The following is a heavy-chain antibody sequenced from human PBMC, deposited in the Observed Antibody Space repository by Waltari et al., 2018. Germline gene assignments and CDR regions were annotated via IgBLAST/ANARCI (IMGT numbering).Heavy chain of an antibody. Sequence: DVQLVASGGGLVQPGGSLRLSCAASGFTFSIYSMNWVRQAPGKGLEWVSYIGGSSSPIYYADSVKGRFTISRDNAKRSLFLQMESLRVEDTGVYYCLVGVLGTSFDWGQGTLVTVAS. CDR1: GFTFSIYS. CDR2: IGGSSSPI. V-gene: IGHV3-48*04. D-gene: IGHD1-26*01. J-gene: IGHJ4*02. CDR3: LVGVLGTSFD.